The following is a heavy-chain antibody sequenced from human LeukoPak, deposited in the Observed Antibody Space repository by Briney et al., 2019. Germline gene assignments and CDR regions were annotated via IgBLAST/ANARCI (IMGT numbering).Heavy chain of an antibody. CDR3: ALIPYCTTATCYYFDY. CDR2: ISTYSGDT. D-gene: IGHD2-2*01. CDR1: GYTFTTYG. Sequence: GASVKVSCKASGYTFTTYGISWVRQAPGQGLEWMGWISTYSGDTNYAQKLQDRVTMTADTSTSTTYMELRSLRSDDTAVYYCALIPYCTTATCYYFDYWGQGTLVTVSS. J-gene: IGHJ4*02. V-gene: IGHV1-18*01.